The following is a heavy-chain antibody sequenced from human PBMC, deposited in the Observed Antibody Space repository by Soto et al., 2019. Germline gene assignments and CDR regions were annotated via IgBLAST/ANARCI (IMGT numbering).Heavy chain of an antibody. CDR2: INPNSGGT. Sequence: ASVKVSCKASGYTFTGYYMHWVRQAPGQGLEWMGWINPNSGGTNYAQKFQGWVTMTRDTSISTAYMELSRLSSDDTAVYYCARGIGPYYYYMDVWGKGTTVTVSS. CDR3: ARGIGPYYYYMDV. V-gene: IGHV1-2*04. CDR1: GYTFTGYY. J-gene: IGHJ6*03.